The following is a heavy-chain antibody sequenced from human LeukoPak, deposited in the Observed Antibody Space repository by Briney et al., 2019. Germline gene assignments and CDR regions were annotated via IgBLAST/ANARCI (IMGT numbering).Heavy chain of an antibody. CDR3: ARGTEADGTFMFDF. V-gene: IGHV4-38-2*02. J-gene: IGHJ4*02. CDR2: IYYSGST. CDR1: GYSISSGYY. D-gene: IGHD5-24*01. Sequence: SETLSLTCTVSGYSISSGYYWGWIRQPPGKGLEWIGSIYYSGSTYYNPSLKSRVTISVDTSKNQFSLKLDSVTAADTAVYYCARGTEADGTFMFDFWGQGTLVTVSS.